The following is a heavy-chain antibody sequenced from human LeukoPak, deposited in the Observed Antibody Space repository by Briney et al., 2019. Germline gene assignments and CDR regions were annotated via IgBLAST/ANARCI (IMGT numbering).Heavy chain of an antibody. CDR1: GYTLTEIS. Sequence: GASVKVSCKVSGYTLTEISMHWVRQAPGKGLEWMGGFDPEEGETIYAQKFQGRVTMTRDTSTSTVYMELSSLRSEDTAVYYCARDISPTTPYYFDYWGQGTLVTVSS. D-gene: IGHD1-14*01. V-gene: IGHV1-24*01. CDR2: FDPEEGET. J-gene: IGHJ4*02. CDR3: ARDISPTTPYYFDY.